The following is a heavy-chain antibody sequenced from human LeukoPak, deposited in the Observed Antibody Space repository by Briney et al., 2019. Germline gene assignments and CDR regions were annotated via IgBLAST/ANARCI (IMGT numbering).Heavy chain of an antibody. Sequence: GASVKVSCKASGYTFTSYDINWVRQATGQGLEWMGWMNPNSGNTGYAQKFQGRVTMTRNTSISTAYMELSSLRSEDTAVYYCARLYYYDSSGYYSHYYYYYGMDVWGRGTTVTVSS. D-gene: IGHD3-22*01. CDR3: ARLYYYDSSGYYSHYYYYYGMDV. CDR1: GYTFTSYD. CDR2: MNPNSGNT. J-gene: IGHJ6*02. V-gene: IGHV1-8*01.